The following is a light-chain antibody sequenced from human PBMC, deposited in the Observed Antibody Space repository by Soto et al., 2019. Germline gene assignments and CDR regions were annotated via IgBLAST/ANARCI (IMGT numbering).Light chain of an antibody. V-gene: IGLV1-44*01. Sequence: QSVLTQPPSASGTPGQRVTISCSGSSSNVGSNTVSWYQQLPGTAPKVLSYSDDQRPSGVPDRFSGSRSGSSASLAISGLQSGDEADYYCASWEDSLNGRVIGGDTKLTVL. CDR1: SSNVGSNT. CDR3: ASWEDSLNGRV. CDR2: SDD. J-gene: IGLJ3*02.